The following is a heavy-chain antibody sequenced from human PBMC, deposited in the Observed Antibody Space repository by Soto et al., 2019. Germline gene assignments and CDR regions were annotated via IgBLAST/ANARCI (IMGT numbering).Heavy chain of an antibody. Sequence: PSETLSLTCAVSGGSLSNYYWSWIRQPPGKGLEWIGEIYHSGSTNYNPSLKSRVTISVDTSKNQFYLKLSSVTAADTAVYYCVTSKIYLVHRGGPHHVSLGFWGQGTLVTVSS. CDR1: GGSLSNYY. J-gene: IGHJ4*02. V-gene: IGHV4-34*01. D-gene: IGHD2-15*01. CDR2: IYHSGST. CDR3: VTSKIYLVHRGGPHHVSLGF.